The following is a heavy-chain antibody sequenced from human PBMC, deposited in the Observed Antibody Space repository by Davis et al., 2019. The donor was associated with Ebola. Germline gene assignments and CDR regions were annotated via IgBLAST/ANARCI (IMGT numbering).Heavy chain of an antibody. D-gene: IGHD3-3*01. J-gene: IGHJ4*02. CDR3: ANLEWVNPDY. CDR2: ISWNGGTK. Sequence: PGGSLRLSCVASAFTFDDYGMSWVRQAPGKGLEWVSSISWNGGTKGYADSVKGRFTISRDNAKNSLYLQMNSLRADDTAVYYCANLEWVNPDYWGQGTLVSVSS. CDR1: AFTFDDYG. V-gene: IGHV3-20*04.